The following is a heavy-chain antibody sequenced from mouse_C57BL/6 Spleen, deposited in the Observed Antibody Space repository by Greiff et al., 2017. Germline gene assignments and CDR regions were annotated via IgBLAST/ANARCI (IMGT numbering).Heavy chain of an antibody. Sequence: QVQLQQSGPELVKPGASVKISCKASGYAFSSSWMNWVKQRPGKGLEWIGRIYPGDGDTNYNGKFKGKATLTADKSSSTAYMQLSSLTSEDSAVYFCAREGSYGSSPWFAYWGQGTLVTVSA. CDR3: AREGSYGSSPWFAY. J-gene: IGHJ3*01. V-gene: IGHV1-82*01. CDR2: IYPGDGDT. D-gene: IGHD1-1*01. CDR1: GYAFSSSW.